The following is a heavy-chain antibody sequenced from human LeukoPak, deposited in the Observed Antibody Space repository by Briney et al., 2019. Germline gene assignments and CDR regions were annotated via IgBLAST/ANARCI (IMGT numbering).Heavy chain of an antibody. CDR2: INHSGST. J-gene: IGHJ6*03. D-gene: IGHD2-2*02. V-gene: IGHV4-39*07. CDR3: ARLRSLFVCSSTSCYSYHYYYMDV. Sequence: SETLSLTCTVSGGSISSGGYYWSWIRQPPGKGLEWIGEINHSGSTNYNPSLKSRVTISVDTSKNQFSLKLSSVTAADTAVYYCARLRSLFVCSSTSCYSYHYYYMDVWGKGTTVTVSS. CDR1: GGSISSGGYY.